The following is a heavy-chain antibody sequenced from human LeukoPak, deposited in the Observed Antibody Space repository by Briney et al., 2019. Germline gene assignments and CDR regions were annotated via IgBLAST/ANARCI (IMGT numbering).Heavy chain of an antibody. Sequence: GGSLRLSCAASGFTFSNYWVHWFRHAPGKGLVWVSRINRDGSTTNYADSVKGRFTVSRDNAKNTLNLQMNSLRAEDTAVYYCARDRKSGESSEIDFWGQGTLVTVSS. J-gene: IGHJ4*02. D-gene: IGHD3-10*01. CDR3: ARDRKSGESSEIDF. CDR1: GFTFSNYW. V-gene: IGHV3-74*01. CDR2: INRDGSTT.